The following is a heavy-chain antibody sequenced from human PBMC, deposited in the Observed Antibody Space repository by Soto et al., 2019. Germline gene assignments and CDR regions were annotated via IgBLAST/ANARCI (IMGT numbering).Heavy chain of an antibody. CDR1: GGSISSSSYY. V-gene: IGHV4-39*01. CDR3: ARRGRMGLGELSLSPPFDY. D-gene: IGHD3-16*02. J-gene: IGHJ4*02. Sequence: QLQLQESGPGLVKPSETLSLTCTVSGGSISSSSYYWGWIRQPPGKGLEWIGSIYYSGSTYYNPSLRSRFPIPVDTSKNQFSLKLSSVTAADRVVYYCARRGRMGLGELSLSPPFDYWGQGTLVTVSS. CDR2: IYYSGST.